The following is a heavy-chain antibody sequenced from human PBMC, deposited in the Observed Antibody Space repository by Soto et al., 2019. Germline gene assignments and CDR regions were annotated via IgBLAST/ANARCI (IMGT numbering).Heavy chain of an antibody. Sequence: PGESLKISCKASGYNFSKYWIAWVRQMPGKGLELVGIIYPGDSDTRYRPSFQGQVTISADKSTSTAYLQWSSLKASDTAMYYCARREYFDYWGQGTLVTVSS. D-gene: IGHD1-26*01. CDR3: ARREYFDY. V-gene: IGHV5-51*01. CDR1: GYNFSKYW. CDR2: IYPGDSDT. J-gene: IGHJ4*02.